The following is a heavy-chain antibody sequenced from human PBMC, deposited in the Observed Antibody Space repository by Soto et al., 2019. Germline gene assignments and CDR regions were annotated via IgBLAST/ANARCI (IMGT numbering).Heavy chain of an antibody. J-gene: IGHJ6*02. CDR2: ISYDGSNK. CDR3: ARSQSYQQLGVGMDV. Sequence: QVQLVESGGGVVQPGRSLRLSCAASGFTFSSYAMHWVRQAPGKGLEWVAVISYDGSNKYYADSVKGRFTISRDNSKNTRYLQMNSLRAEDTAVYYCARSQSYQQLGVGMDVWGQGTTVTVSS. V-gene: IGHV3-30-3*01. CDR1: GFTFSSYA. D-gene: IGHD6-6*01.